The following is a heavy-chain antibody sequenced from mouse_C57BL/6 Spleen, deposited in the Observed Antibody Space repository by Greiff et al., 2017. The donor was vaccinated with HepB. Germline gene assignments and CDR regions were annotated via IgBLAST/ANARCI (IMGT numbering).Heavy chain of an antibody. V-gene: IGHV1-81*01. CDR3: ARERAIYYDYSYYAMDY. J-gene: IGHJ4*01. Sequence: QVQLQQSGAELARPGASVKLSCKASGYTFTSYGISWVKQRTGQGLEWIGEIYPRSGNTYYNEKFKGKATLTADKSSSTAYMELRSLTSEDSAVYFCARERAIYYDYSYYAMDYWGQGTSVTVSS. D-gene: IGHD2-4*01. CDR2: IYPRSGNT. CDR1: GYTFTSYG.